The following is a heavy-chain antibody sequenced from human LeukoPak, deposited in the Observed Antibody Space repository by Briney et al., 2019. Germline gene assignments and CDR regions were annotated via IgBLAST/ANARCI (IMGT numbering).Heavy chain of an antibody. CDR2: IDHTGIT. CDR1: RGSFSGHY. J-gene: IGHJ4*02. D-gene: IGHD6-19*01. V-gene: IGHV4-34*01. CDR3: ARETTLMGYSNGLGFNY. Sequence: PSEILSLTCAVSRGSFSGHYWSWIRQPPGKGLEWIGEIDHTGITKYNSSLESRVTISVDSSRNQFSLKLSSVTAADTAVYYCARETTLMGYSNGLGFNYWGQGTLVTVSS.